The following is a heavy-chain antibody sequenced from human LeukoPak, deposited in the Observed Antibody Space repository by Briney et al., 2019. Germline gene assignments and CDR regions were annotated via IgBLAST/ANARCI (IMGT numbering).Heavy chain of an antibody. D-gene: IGHD2-21*02. V-gene: IGHV3-30-3*01. Sequence: GGSLRLSCAASGFAFSSYALHWVRQAPGQGLQWVASISYDGNNKYYADSVRGRFTISRDSAKNTLYLQMNSLSTEDTAMYYCARSLVVVTYLAYWGQGTLVTVSS. CDR3: ARSLVVVTYLAY. CDR2: ISYDGNNK. J-gene: IGHJ4*02. CDR1: GFAFSSYA.